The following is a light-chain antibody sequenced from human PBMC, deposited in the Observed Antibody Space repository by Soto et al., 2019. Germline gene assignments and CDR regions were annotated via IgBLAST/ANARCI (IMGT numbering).Light chain of an antibody. CDR1: QSVRSN. CDR3: QQYNSWPPT. CDR2: DAS. J-gene: IGKJ5*01. V-gene: IGKV3-15*01. Sequence: EIVMTQSPATLSVSLGERATLSCRASQSVRSNLAWYQQKPGQAPRLLIYDASTRAPGIPARFSGSGSGTELTLTISSLQSDDFAVYHCQQYNSWPPTFGHGTRLEN.